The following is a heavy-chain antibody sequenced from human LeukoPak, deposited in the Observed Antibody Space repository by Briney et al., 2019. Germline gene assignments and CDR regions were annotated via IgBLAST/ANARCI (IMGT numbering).Heavy chain of an antibody. Sequence: PGGSLRLSCEASGFTFNTYWMSWVRQVPGKGLEWVANINQDGTEKHYVDSVRGRFTISRDNAKNSLFLQMNSQRAEDTAVYFCARDLYYFESEGYYASDYWGQGTLVTVSS. CDR1: GFTFNTYW. CDR3: ARDLYYFESEGYYASDY. V-gene: IGHV3-7*01. D-gene: IGHD3-22*01. J-gene: IGHJ4*02. CDR2: INQDGTEK.